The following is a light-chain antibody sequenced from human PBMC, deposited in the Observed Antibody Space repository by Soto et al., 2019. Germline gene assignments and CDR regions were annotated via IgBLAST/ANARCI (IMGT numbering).Light chain of an antibody. CDR3: QQRSDWRVT. CDR1: QSVGGY. J-gene: IGKJ3*01. Sequence: EIVLTQSPATLSLSPGASATLSGRASQSVGGYLAWYQQKPGQAPRLLIYDASNRAAGIPARFSGSGSGTDFTLTISSLEPEDFAVYYCQQRSDWRVTFGPGTKVDNK. CDR2: DAS. V-gene: IGKV3-11*01.